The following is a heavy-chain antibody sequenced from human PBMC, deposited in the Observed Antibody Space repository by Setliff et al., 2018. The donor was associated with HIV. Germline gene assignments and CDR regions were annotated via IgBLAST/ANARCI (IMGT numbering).Heavy chain of an antibody. Sequence: PGGSLRLSCAASGFTFSTYRMNWVRQAPGKGLEWVSSISSSSSYIYYADSLKGRFTISRDNAKNSLYLQMNSLRAEDTAVYYCARAGVVEGYYYYYYMDVWGKGTTVT. D-gene: IGHD2-15*01. J-gene: IGHJ6*03. CDR1: GFTFSTYR. CDR3: ARAGVVEGYYYYYYMDV. CDR2: ISSSSSYI. V-gene: IGHV3-21*01.